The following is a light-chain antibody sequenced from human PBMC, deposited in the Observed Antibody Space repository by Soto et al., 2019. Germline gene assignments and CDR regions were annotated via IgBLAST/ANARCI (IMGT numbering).Light chain of an antibody. V-gene: IGLV2-8*01. J-gene: IGLJ1*01. CDR3: KSYAGSNTYV. CDR1: KNDIGVYDF. Sequence: ALTQPPSASGSPGQSVTISCTGTKNDIGVYDFVSWYQHHPGKAPRLIIYEVVQRPSGVPDRFSGSKSGNTASLTVSGLQAADEADYFCKSYAGSNTYVFGSGTKVTVL. CDR2: EVV.